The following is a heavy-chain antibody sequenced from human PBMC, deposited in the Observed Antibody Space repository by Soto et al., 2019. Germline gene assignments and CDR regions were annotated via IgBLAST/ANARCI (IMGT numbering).Heavy chain of an antibody. D-gene: IGHD4-4*01. CDR1: GDSVSSNSAT. CDR2: TYYRSKWYN. CDR3: TKSVIVPFYFDS. J-gene: IGHJ4*02. V-gene: IGHV6-1*01. Sequence: SQTLSLTCAISGDSVSSNSATWHWIRQSPSRGLEWLGRTYYRSKWYNDYALSVKSRITINPDTSKNQFSLHLNSVTPEDTAVYSCTKSVIVPFYFDSWGQGTLVPVSS.